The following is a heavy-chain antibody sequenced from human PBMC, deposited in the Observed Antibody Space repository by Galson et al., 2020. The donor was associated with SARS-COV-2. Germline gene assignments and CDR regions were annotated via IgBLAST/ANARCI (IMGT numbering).Heavy chain of an antibody. Sequence: ASETLSLTCTVSGGSVSSSSYYWGRIRQPPGKGLEWIGSIYYPGSPHYTPSFESRVTISVDTSKNLVSLSLSSVTAADTAVYYCTRPGRDNGYSRYLGDEYAMDVWGRGTTVTVSS. CDR1: GGSVSSSSYY. CDR2: IYYPGSP. CDR3: TRPGRDNGYSRYLGDEYAMDV. J-gene: IGHJ6*02. V-gene: IGHV4-39*01. D-gene: IGHD5-12*01.